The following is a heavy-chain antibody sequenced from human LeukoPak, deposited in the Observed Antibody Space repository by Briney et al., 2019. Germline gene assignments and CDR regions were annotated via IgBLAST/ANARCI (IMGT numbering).Heavy chain of an antibody. CDR3: AKVGWNYVFDDNWFDP. CDR1: GFTFSSYS. Sequence: AGSLRLSCAAAGFTFSSYSMSWVRQAPGKVREWVASISGRGGSTYYADSVKGGFTISRDNSKNTLYLQMNSMRAEDTAVYYCAKVGWNYVFDDNWFDPWGQGTLVTVSS. CDR2: ISGRGGST. J-gene: IGHJ5*02. V-gene: IGHV3-23*01. D-gene: IGHD1-7*01.